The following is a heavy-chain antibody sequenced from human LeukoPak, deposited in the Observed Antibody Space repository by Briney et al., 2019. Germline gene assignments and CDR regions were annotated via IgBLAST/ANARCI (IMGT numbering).Heavy chain of an antibody. CDR2: IYHSGST. D-gene: IGHD2-2*01. V-gene: IGHV4-30-2*01. CDR1: GGSISSGGYS. CDR3: ARARKVVPAYFDY. J-gene: IGHJ4*02. Sequence: NPSRTLSLTCAVSGGSISSGGYSWSWIRQPPGKGLEWIGYIYHSGSTYYNPSLKSRVTISVDRSKNQFSLKLSSVTAADTAVYYCARARKVVPAYFDYWGQGTLVTVSS.